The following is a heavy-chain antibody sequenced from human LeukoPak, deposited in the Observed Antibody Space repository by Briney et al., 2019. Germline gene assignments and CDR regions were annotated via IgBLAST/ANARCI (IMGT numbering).Heavy chain of an antibody. CDR1: GYSLSSGYY. V-gene: IGHV4-38-2*02. J-gene: IGHJ4*02. Sequence: SETLSLTCTVSGYSLSSGYYWGWIRQPPGKGLEWIGSIYHSGTPYYNPSLKGRVTISVDTSKNQFSLKLTSVTAADTAVYYCARGVLLWGQGTLVTVSS. CDR2: IYHSGTP. D-gene: IGHD3-10*01. CDR3: ARGVLL.